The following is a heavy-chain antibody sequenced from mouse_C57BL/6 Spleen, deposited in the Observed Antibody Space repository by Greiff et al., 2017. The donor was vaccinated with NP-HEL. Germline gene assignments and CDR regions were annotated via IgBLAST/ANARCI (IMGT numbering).Heavy chain of an antibody. V-gene: IGHV1-54*01. CDR3: ARPYDGYYGFSDV. CDR1: GYAFTNYL. D-gene: IGHD2-3*01. CDR2: INPGSGGT. Sequence: VQLQQSGAELVRPGTSVKVSCKASGYAFTNYLIEWVKQRPGQGLEWIGVINPGSGGTNYNEKFKGKATLTADKSSSTAYMQLSSLTSEDSAVYFCARPYDGYYGFSDVWGTGTTVTVSS. J-gene: IGHJ1*03.